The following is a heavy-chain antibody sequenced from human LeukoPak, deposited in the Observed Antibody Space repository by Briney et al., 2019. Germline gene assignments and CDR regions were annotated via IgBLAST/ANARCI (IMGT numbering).Heavy chain of an antibody. CDR3: AKVFRSGDLFVSDY. V-gene: IGHV3-23*01. J-gene: IGHJ4*02. D-gene: IGHD4-17*01. Sequence: GGSLRLSCVASGVTFSSYVMSWVRQAPGKGLEWVSGISGGGGSTYYADSAKGRFTISRDNSKNTLYLQMNSLRAEDTAVYYCAKVFRSGDLFVSDYWGQGTLVTVSS. CDR1: GVTFSSYV. CDR2: ISGGGGST.